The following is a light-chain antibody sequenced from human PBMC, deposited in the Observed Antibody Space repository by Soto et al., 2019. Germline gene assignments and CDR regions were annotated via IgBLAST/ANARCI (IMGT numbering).Light chain of an antibody. Sequence: EIVMTQSQTTLSVSPGERANLSCRASQSVSSNLAWYQQKPGQAPRLLIYGASTRATGIPARFSGSGSGTEFTLSISSLQSEDFAVYYWQQYNNWPPGRKTFGQGTKVEIK. V-gene: IGKV3-15*01. CDR3: QQYNNWPPGRKT. CDR1: QSVSSN. CDR2: GAS. J-gene: IGKJ1*01.